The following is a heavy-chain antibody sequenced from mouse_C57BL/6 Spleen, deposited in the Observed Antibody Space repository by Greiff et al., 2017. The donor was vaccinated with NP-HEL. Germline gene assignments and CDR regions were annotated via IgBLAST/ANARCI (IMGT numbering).Heavy chain of an antibody. Sequence: EVKVVESGGDLVKPGGSLKLSCAASGFTFSSYGMSWVRQTPDKRLEWVATISSGGSYTYYPDSVKGRFTISRDNAKNTLYLQMSSLKSEDTAMYYCARHKDTTVDYFDYWGQGTTLTVSS. D-gene: IGHD1-1*01. V-gene: IGHV5-6*01. CDR1: GFTFSSYG. CDR2: ISSGGSYT. CDR3: ARHKDTTVDYFDY. J-gene: IGHJ2*01.